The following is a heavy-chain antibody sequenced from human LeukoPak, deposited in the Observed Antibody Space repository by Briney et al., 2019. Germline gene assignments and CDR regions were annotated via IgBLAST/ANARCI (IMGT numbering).Heavy chain of an antibody. CDR1: GGSISSYY. CDR2: IYTSGST. D-gene: IGHD6-19*01. V-gene: IGHV4-4*09. J-gene: IGHJ5*02. CDR3: AKYSSGWYGTAGPWFDP. Sequence: PSETLPLTCTVSGGSISSYYWSWIRQPPGKGLEWIGYIYTSGSTNYNPSLKSRVTISVDTSKNQFSLKLSSVTAADTAVYYCAKYSSGWYGTAGPWFDPWGQGTLVTVSS.